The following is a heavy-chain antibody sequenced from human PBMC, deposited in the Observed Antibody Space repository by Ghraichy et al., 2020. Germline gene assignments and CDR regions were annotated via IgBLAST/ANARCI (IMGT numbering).Heavy chain of an antibody. Sequence: GGSLRLSCAASGFTFSNYAMNWVRQAPGKGLEWVSGIIGDGRTTFHADSVRGRFTISRDNSKNTLYLQMNSLRVEDTAVYYCAKGYGMDVWGQGTTVTVSS. V-gene: IGHV3-23*01. D-gene: IGHD2-15*01. CDR2: IIGDGRTT. J-gene: IGHJ6*02. CDR3: AKGYGMDV. CDR1: GFTFSNYA.